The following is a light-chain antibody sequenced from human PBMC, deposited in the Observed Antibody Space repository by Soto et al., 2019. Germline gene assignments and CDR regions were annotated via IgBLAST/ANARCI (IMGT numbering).Light chain of an antibody. V-gene: IGKV1-9*01. CDR2: TAS. J-gene: IGKJ2*01. Sequence: DIQLTQSPSFLSASVGARVTITCRASQGISSYLAWYQQEPGKAPSLLIYTASTLQRGVPSRFRGSGSGTEFTRTISSLQPEDFAIYYCQQLNSYPYTFGQGTKLEIK. CDR3: QQLNSYPYT. CDR1: QGISSY.